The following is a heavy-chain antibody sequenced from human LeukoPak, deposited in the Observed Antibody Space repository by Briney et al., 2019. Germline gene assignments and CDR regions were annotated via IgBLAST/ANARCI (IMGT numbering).Heavy chain of an antibody. CDR1: GGSISSGSYY. D-gene: IGHD2-15*01. CDR3: ARFPGSAEYRHYYHMDV. V-gene: IGHV4-61*02. J-gene: IGHJ6*03. Sequence: PSETLSLTCTVFGGSISSGSYYWNWIRQPAGKGLEWIGRIYRSGTTNYNPSLKSRVTISVDTSKNQFSLKLSSVTAADTAVYYCARFPGSAEYRHYYHMDVWGKGTTVTVSS. CDR2: IYRSGTT.